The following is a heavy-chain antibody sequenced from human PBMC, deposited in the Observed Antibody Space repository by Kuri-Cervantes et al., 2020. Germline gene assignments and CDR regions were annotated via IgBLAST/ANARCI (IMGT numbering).Heavy chain of an antibody. CDR2: IGTGGDT. J-gene: IGHJ4*02. V-gene: IGHV3-47*02. CDR3: ARDLYYYDSSGYYEAWKKSFYFDY. Sequence: GESLKISCAASGFAFSSYVLHWVRRAPGKGPEWVSAIGTGGDTYYADSVMGRFTISRDNAKNSLYLQMNSLRAEDTAVYYCARDLYYYDSSGYYEAWKKSFYFDYWGQGTLVTVSS. D-gene: IGHD3-22*01. CDR1: GFAFSSYV.